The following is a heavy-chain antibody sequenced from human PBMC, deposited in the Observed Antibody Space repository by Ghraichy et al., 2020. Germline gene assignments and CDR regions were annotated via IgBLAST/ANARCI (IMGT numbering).Heavy chain of an antibody. J-gene: IGHJ3*02. CDR2: IYYSGST. V-gene: IGHV4-39*01. CDR1: GDSINRGGYY. CDR3: ARLSKRSGGLAPSDAFDI. D-gene: IGHD3-16*01. Sequence: SETLSLTCTVSGDSINRGGYYWTWIRQYPGKGLEWIGNIYYSGSTYYNPSLKSRVTVSLDTSKNQFALRLSAVTAADRAVYYCARLSKRSGGLAPSDAFDILGQGTLVTVS.